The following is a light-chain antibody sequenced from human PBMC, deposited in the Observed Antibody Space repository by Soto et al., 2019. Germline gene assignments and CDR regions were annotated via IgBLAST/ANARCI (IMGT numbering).Light chain of an antibody. J-gene: IGKJ1*01. CDR3: QQYSSHLWT. CDR2: DVS. Sequence: DIQVTQSPSTLSASVGDRVTLTCRASQSISYWLAWYQQKPGKAPNLLIYDVSNLESGVPSRFSGSASGTEFTLTISSLQPDDFATYYCQQYSSHLWTFGQGTKVDIK. CDR1: QSISYW. V-gene: IGKV1-5*01.